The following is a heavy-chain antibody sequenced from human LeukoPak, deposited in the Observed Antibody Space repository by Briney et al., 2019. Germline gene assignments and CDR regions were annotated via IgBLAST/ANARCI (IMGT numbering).Heavy chain of an antibody. CDR2: IYDSGST. CDR1: GGSISGYY. D-gene: IGHD1-1*01. Sequence: PSETLSLTCTVSGGSISGYYWSWIRQPPGEGLEWAGYIYDSGSTTYNPSLKSRVTISEDTSKNQFSLKLTSVTAADTAVYYCARYTTGTSLEAFDIWGQGTMVTVSS. J-gene: IGHJ3*02. CDR3: ARYTTGTSLEAFDI. V-gene: IGHV4-59*01.